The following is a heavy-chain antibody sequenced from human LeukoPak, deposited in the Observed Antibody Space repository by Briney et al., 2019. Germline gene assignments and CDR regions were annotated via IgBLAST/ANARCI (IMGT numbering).Heavy chain of an antibody. J-gene: IGHJ3*02. CDR1: GFTFSSYW. CDR3: ARDGPRGIFGVVINGAFDI. Sequence: GGSLRLSCAASGFTFSSYWMHWVRQAPGKGLVWVSRINTDGSSTSYADSVKGRFTISRDNAKNTLYLQMNSLRAEDTAVYYCARDGPRGIFGVVINGAFDIWGQGTMVTVSS. CDR2: INTDGSST. V-gene: IGHV3-74*01. D-gene: IGHD3-3*01.